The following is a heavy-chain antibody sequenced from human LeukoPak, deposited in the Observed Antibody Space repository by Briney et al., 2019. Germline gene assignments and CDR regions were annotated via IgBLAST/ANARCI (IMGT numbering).Heavy chain of an antibody. CDR1: GGTISSSNYY. CDR2: IYYSGST. V-gene: IGHV4-39*07. Sequence: SETLSLTCTVSGGTISSSNYYWDWIRQPPGKGLEWIGSIYYSGSTYYNPSLKSRVTISVDTSKNQFSLKLSSVTAADTAVYYCARDLLEYCSGGSCHGYFQHWGQGTLVTVSS. CDR3: ARDLLEYCSGGSCHGYFQH. J-gene: IGHJ1*01. D-gene: IGHD2-15*01.